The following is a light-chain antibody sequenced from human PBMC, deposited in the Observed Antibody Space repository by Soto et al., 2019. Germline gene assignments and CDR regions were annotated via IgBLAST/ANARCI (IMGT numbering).Light chain of an antibody. Sequence: EIVLTQSPATLSLSPGGRATLSCRVSQNINIYLAWYQQKLGQAPRLLIYDSSIRATGIPARFSGSGSGTDFTLTISRLEPDDFGVYYCQQRYSWPLTCGGGTKVEIK. CDR2: DSS. J-gene: IGKJ4*01. V-gene: IGKV3-11*01. CDR1: QNINIY. CDR3: QQRYSWPLT.